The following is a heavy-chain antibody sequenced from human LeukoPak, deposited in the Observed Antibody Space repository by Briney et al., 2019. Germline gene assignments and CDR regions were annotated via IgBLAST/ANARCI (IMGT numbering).Heavy chain of an antibody. CDR2: ISSSSSYL. Sequence: GGSLRLSCAASGFTFSSDSMNWFRQAPGKGLEWVSSISSSSSYLYYADSVKGRFTISRDNAKNSLYLQMNSLRAEDTAVYYCARGWDSSGYYYSFDYWGQGTLVTVSS. CDR3: ARGWDSSGYYYSFDY. D-gene: IGHD3-22*01. J-gene: IGHJ4*02. CDR1: GFTFSSDS. V-gene: IGHV3-21*01.